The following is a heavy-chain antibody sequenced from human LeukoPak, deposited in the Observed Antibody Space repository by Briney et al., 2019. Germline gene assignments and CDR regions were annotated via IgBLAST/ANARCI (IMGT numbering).Heavy chain of an antibody. J-gene: IGHJ4*02. D-gene: IGHD1-7*01. CDR1: GGSFSGHY. V-gene: IGHV4-34*01. CDR2: INHSGST. Sequence: SETLSLTCAVYGGSFSGHYWTWIRQSPGKGLEWIGEINHSGSTNYNASLKSRVTISVDTSKNRFSLRPSSVTAADTAVYYCARAPATAGTIDYWGQGTLVTVSS. CDR3: ARAPATAGTIDY.